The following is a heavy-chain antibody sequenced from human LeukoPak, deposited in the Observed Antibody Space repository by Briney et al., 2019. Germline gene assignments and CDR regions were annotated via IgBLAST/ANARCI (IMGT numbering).Heavy chain of an antibody. CDR2: INWNGGST. CDR3: ARLRAAAGSNFDY. D-gene: IGHD6-13*01. CDR1: GFPFSNYG. J-gene: IGHJ4*02. Sequence: PGGSLRLSCTASGFPFSNYGMHWVRQAPGKGLEWVSGINWNGGSTSYADSVKGRFTISRDTAKNSLYLQMNSLRAEDTALYYCARLRAAAGSNFDYWGQGTLVTVSS. V-gene: IGHV3-20*04.